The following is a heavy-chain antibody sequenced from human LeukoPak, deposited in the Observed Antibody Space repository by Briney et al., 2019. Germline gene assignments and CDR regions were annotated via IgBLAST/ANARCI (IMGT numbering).Heavy chain of an antibody. D-gene: IGHD3-22*01. CDR1: GFTFSTYT. Sequence: GGSLRLSCAASGFTFSTYTMHWVRQAPGKGLEWVSSISTSSTYIYFADSVKGRFTISRDNSKNTLYLQMNSLRAEDTAVYYCARIYYDSSGYYGDYWGQGTLVTVSS. CDR2: ISTSSTYI. CDR3: ARIYYDSSGYYGDY. J-gene: IGHJ4*02. V-gene: IGHV3-21*01.